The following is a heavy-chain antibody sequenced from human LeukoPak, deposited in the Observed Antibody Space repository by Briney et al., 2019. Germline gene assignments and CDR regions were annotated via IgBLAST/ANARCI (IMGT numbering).Heavy chain of an antibody. V-gene: IGHV1-24*01. D-gene: IGHD4-17*01. Sequence: GASVKLSCKVSGYTLTELSMHWVRQAPGKGLKWMGGFDSEDGETIYAQKLQGRVTMTEDTSTDTAYMELSSLRSEDTAVYYCAKDQWTVTTKDAFDIWGQGTMVTVSS. J-gene: IGHJ3*02. CDR2: FDSEDGET. CDR1: GYTLTELS. CDR3: AKDQWTVTTKDAFDI.